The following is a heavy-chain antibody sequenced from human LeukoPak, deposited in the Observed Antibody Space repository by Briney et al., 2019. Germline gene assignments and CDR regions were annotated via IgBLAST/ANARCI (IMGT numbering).Heavy chain of an antibody. CDR1: GGTFSSYA. CDR2: IIPIFGTA. V-gene: IGHV1-69*05. J-gene: IGHJ4*02. Sequence: SMTVSCKASGGTFSSYAISWVRQAPGQGLEWMGGIIPIFGTANYAQKLQGRVTMTTDTSTSTAYMELRSLRSDDTAVYYCASGSLTYYYDSSGYTDFDYWGQGTLVTVSS. D-gene: IGHD3-22*01. CDR3: ASGSLTYYYDSSGYTDFDY.